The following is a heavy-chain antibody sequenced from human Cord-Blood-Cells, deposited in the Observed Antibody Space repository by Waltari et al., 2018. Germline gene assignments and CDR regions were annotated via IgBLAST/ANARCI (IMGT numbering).Heavy chain of an antibody. Sequence: QVQLVQSGAEVKKPGASVKVSCKVSGYTLTELSMHWVRQAPGKGLEWMGGFDPEDGETSYEQKFQGRVTMTEDTSTDTAYMELSSLRSEDTAVYYCATDILTGDAFDIWGQGTMVTVSS. CDR1: GYTLTELS. J-gene: IGHJ3*02. CDR3: ATDILTGDAFDI. D-gene: IGHD3-9*01. V-gene: IGHV1-24*01. CDR2: FDPEDGET.